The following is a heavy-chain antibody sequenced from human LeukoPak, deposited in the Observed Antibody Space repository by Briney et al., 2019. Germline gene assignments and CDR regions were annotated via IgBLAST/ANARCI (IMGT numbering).Heavy chain of an antibody. J-gene: IGHJ4*02. V-gene: IGHV1-3*01. CDR3: ARSDDFWSGYSDY. D-gene: IGHD3-3*01. CDR2: INVGNGNT. Sequence: ASVKVSCKASGYTFPSYTIHWVRQAPGQRLEWMGWINVGNGNTTYSQKFQGRVTITRDTSASTAYMELSSLRSEDTAVYYCARSDDFWSGYSDYWGQGTLVTVSS. CDR1: GYTFPSYT.